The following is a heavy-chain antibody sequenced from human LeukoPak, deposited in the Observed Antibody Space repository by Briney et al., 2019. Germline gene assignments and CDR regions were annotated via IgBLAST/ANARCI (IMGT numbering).Heavy chain of an antibody. D-gene: IGHD2-2*01. V-gene: IGHV3-23*01. Sequence: GGSLRLSCAASGFTFSSYTMSWVRQAPGKGLEWVSAISGSGGSTYYADSVKGRFTISRDNSKNTLYLQMNSLRAEDTAVYYCAKGWSTSCIHGMDVWGQGTTVTVSS. CDR3: AKGWSTSCIHGMDV. CDR1: GFTFSSYT. CDR2: ISGSGGST. J-gene: IGHJ6*02.